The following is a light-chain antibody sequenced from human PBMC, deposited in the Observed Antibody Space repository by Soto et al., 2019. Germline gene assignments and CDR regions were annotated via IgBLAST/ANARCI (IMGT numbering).Light chain of an antibody. Sequence: EIVLTQSPATLSLSPGERATLSCRASQSVSSYLAWYQQKPGQAPRLLIYDASSRAPGIPARFSGSGSGTDVTLTISSLEPEDFAVYYCQQRGNWPRITFGQGTRLDIK. V-gene: IGKV3-11*01. CDR2: DAS. J-gene: IGKJ5*01. CDR1: QSVSSY. CDR3: QQRGNWPRIT.